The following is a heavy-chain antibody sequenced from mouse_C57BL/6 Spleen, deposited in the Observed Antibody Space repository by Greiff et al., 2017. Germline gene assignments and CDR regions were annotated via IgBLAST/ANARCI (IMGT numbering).Heavy chain of an antibody. CDR2: ISNLAYSI. CDR1: GFTFSDYG. V-gene: IGHV5-15*04. D-gene: IGHD3-2*02. J-gene: IGHJ4*01. Sequence: EVKLVESGGGLVQPGGSLKLSCAASGFTFSDYGMAWVRQAPRKGPEWVAFISNLAYSIYYADTVTGRFTISRENATNTLYLEMSSLRSEDTAMYYCARRKSSGSYAMDYWGQGASVTVSS. CDR3: ARRKSSGSYAMDY.